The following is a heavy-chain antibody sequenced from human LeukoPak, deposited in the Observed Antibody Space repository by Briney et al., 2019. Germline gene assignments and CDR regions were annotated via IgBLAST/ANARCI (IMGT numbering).Heavy chain of an antibody. CDR3: ATSAGENWFDP. Sequence: GASVKVSCKASGYTFTSHGISWVRQAPGQGLEWMGWISTYNGNTNYAQKLQGRVSMTTDTSTSTAYMDLSSLRSEDTAVYYCATSAGENWFDPWGQGTLVTVSS. J-gene: IGHJ5*02. CDR1: GYTFTSHG. V-gene: IGHV1-18*01. D-gene: IGHD6-13*01. CDR2: ISTYNGNT.